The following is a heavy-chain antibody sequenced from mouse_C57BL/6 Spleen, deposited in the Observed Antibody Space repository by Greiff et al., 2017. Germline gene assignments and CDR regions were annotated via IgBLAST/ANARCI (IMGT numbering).Heavy chain of an antibody. Sequence: EVKLVESEGGLVQPGSSMKLSCTASGFTFSDYYMAWVRQVPEKGLEWVANINYDGSSTYYLDSLKSRFIISRDNAKNILYLQMSSRKSEDTATDYCAREGYYGSSPGYFDYWGQGTTLTVSS. J-gene: IGHJ2*01. CDR3: AREGYYGSSPGYFDY. CDR2: INYDGSST. V-gene: IGHV5-16*01. CDR1: GFTFSDYY. D-gene: IGHD1-1*01.